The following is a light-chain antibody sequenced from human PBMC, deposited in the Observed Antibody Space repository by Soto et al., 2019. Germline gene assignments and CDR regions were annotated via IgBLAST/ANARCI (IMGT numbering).Light chain of an antibody. CDR3: ATWDDSLSGPV. V-gene: IGLV1-44*01. J-gene: IGLJ2*01. Sequence: QSVLTQSPSASGAPGQGVTISCSGTSSNIGSTTVNWYQQVPGTAPKLLIHSNSQRPSGVPDRFSGSRSGTSASLAISGLQSDDEADYYCATWDDSLSGPVFGGGTQLTVL. CDR1: SSNIGSTT. CDR2: SNS.